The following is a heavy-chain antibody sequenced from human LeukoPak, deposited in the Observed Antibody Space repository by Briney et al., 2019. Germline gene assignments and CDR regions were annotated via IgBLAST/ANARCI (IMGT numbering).Heavy chain of an antibody. V-gene: IGHV4-59*01. CDR2: IYHSGST. Sequence: PSQSLSLTCPLSGGSLSGYYWGWIRQPPGKGLKWNGDIYHSGSTNYNPSLKSPVTISVDTPKNQFSLKLSSVTAADTAVYYCARAVYVWGSYRYSFDYWGQGTLVTVSS. CDR1: GGSLSGYY. D-gene: IGHD3-16*02. CDR3: ARAVYVWGSYRYSFDY. J-gene: IGHJ4*02.